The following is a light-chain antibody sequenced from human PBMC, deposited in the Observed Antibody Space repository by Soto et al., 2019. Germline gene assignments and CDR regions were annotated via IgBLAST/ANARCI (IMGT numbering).Light chain of an antibody. Sequence: DIQMTQSPSTLSASIGDRVTITCRASHSVSSWLAWYQQKPGKAPKLLIYDASSLEDEVPSRFSGSGSGTDFSLTLNSLQPEDFATYFCQQYNSYLYTFGPGTKLEIK. V-gene: IGKV1-5*01. J-gene: IGKJ2*01. CDR1: HSVSSW. CDR2: DAS. CDR3: QQYNSYLYT.